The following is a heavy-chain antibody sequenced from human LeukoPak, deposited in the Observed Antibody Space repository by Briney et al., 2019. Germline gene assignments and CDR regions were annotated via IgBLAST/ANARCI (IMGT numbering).Heavy chain of an antibody. CDR1: GYTFTGYY. V-gene: IGHV1-2*02. D-gene: IGHD2-15*01. Sequence: GASVKVSCKASGYTFTGYYMHWVRQAPGQGLEWMGWINPNSGGTNYAQKFQGRVTMTRDTSINTAYMELSSLRSDDTAVYYCARSYCSGGGCSMGVHWGQGTLVTVSS. CDR3: ARSYCSGGGCSMGVH. CDR2: INPNSGGT. J-gene: IGHJ4*02.